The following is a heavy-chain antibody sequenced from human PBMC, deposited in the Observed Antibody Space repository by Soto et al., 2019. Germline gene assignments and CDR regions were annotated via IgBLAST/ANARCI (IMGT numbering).Heavy chain of an antibody. J-gene: IGHJ2*01. CDR3: GADCSRPHCNEVLAFLLNGTPDL. V-gene: IGHV4-39*01. Sequence: QPPGKGLEWIGSLYYTGNTNYNSSLKSRVTISADKSQNQFALRLSSVTAADTAVYYCGADCSRPHCNEVLAFLLNGTPDL. D-gene: IGHD1-1*01. CDR2: LYYTGNT.